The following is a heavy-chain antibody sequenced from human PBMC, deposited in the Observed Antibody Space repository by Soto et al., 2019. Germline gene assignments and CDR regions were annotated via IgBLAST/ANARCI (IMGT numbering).Heavy chain of an antibody. Sequence: GGSLRLSCAASGFTFGNYWMTWVRQAPGKGLEWVANIKGDGSAKSYLDSVRGRFTVSRDNAENSLFLQMNILRAEDTALYYCARDVSSGSSGYYLDAFDIWGQGTMVTVSS. CDR2: IKGDGSAK. J-gene: IGHJ3*02. CDR3: ARDVSSGSSGYYLDAFDI. V-gene: IGHV3-7*05. D-gene: IGHD6-25*01. CDR1: GFTFGNYW.